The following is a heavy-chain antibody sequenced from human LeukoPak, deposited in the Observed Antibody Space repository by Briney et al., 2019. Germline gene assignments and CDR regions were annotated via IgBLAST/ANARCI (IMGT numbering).Heavy chain of an antibody. CDR2: INAGNDNT. CDR3: ARGYQGETPDYDFWSGDMSDAFDI. J-gene: IGHJ3*02. V-gene: IGHV1-3*01. Sequence: ASVKVSCKASGYTFTTYTIHWVRQAPGQRLEWMGWINAGNDNTKYSQKFQGRVTITRDTSASTAYMELSSLRSEDTAVYYCARGYQGETPDYDFWSGDMSDAFDIWGQGTMVAVSS. D-gene: IGHD3-3*01. CDR1: GYTFTTYT.